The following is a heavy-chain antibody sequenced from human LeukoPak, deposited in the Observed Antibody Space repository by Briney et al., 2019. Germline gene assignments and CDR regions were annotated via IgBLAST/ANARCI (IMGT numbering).Heavy chain of an antibody. CDR3: ARVTTVTTRFDY. V-gene: IGHV4-34*01. Sequence: SETLSLTCVVYGGSFSGYYWNWIRQPPGKGLEWIGEIDHSGTTNYNPSLKSRVTISVDTSKNQFSLKLSSVTAADTAVYYCARVTTVTTRFDYWGQGTLVTVSS. CDR1: GGSFSGYY. CDR2: IDHSGTT. J-gene: IGHJ4*02. D-gene: IGHD4-17*01.